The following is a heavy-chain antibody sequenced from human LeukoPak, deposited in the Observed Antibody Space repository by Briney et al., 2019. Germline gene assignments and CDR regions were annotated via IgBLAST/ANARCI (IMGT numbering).Heavy chain of an antibody. Sequence: PGGSLRLSCAASGFTFSSYWMSWVRQAPGKGLEGVANIKQDGSEKYYVDSVKSRFTISRDNAKNSLYLQMNSLRAEDTAVYYCARDSSSGYLKAWGQGTLVTVSS. CDR3: ARDSSSGYLKA. CDR2: IKQDGSEK. V-gene: IGHV3-7*01. J-gene: IGHJ4*02. CDR1: GFTFSSYW. D-gene: IGHD3-22*01.